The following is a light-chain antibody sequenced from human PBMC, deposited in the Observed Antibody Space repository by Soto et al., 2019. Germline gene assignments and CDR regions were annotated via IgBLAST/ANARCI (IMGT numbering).Light chain of an antibody. J-gene: IGKJ1*01. CDR1: QSVSSSY. CDR2: GAS. V-gene: IGKV3-20*01. Sequence: ESVLTQSPGTLSLSPGERATLSCRASQSVSSSYLAWYQQKPGQAPRLLIYGASSRATGIPDRFSGSVSGTDFTLTISRLEPEDFAVYYCQQYGSSLWTFGQGSKVEIK. CDR3: QQYGSSLWT.